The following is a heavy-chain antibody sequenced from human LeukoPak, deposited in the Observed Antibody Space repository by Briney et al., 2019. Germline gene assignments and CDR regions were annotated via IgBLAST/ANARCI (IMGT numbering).Heavy chain of an antibody. D-gene: IGHD4-17*01. CDR1: GFSLGNYG. Sequence: GGSLRLSCAASGFSLGNYGMNWVRQAPGKGLEWVSSISSGSTYIYYADWVKGRFNISRDNAKNSLFLQMNSLRAEDTAVYYCARDCHDYGDYGGEVGCLHYGMDVWGQGTTVTVSS. J-gene: IGHJ6*02. CDR3: ARDCHDYGDYGGEVGCLHYGMDV. CDR2: ISSGSTYI. V-gene: IGHV3-21*01.